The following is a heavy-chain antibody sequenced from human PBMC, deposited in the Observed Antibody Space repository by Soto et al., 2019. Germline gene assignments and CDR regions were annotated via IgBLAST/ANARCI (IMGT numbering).Heavy chain of an antibody. V-gene: IGHV1-46*03. Sequence: ASVKVSCTASGYTFTSYDMHWVRQAPGQGLEWMGIINPSGGSTSYAQKFQGRVTMTRDTSTSTVYMELSSLRSEDTAVYYCARGEHYYDSSGYPLGDWFDPWGQGTLVTVSS. J-gene: IGHJ5*02. D-gene: IGHD3-22*01. CDR3: ARGEHYYDSSGYPLGDWFDP. CDR1: GYTFTSYD. CDR2: INPSGGST.